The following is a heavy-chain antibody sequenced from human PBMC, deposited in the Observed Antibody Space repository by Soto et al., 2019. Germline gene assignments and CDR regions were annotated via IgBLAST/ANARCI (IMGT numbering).Heavy chain of an antibody. CDR2: IYWDDDK. CDR3: AHTYDGNYDRADAFDI. CDR1: GFSLSTSGVG. V-gene: IGHV2-5*02. Sequence: QITLKESGPTLVKPTQTLTLTCTFSGFSLSTSGVGVGWIRQPPGKALEWLALIYWDDDKRYSPSLKSRLTITKDTSKNQVVLTMTNMDPVDTATYYCAHTYDGNYDRADAFDIWGQGTMVTVSS. D-gene: IGHD1-7*01. J-gene: IGHJ3*02.